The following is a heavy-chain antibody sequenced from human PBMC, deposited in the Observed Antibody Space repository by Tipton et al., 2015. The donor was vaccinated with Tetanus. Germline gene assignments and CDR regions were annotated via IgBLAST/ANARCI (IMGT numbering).Heavy chain of an antibody. CDR2: IYYSGST. V-gene: IGHV4-31*02. CDR3: ARGDGSTLHY. J-gene: IGHJ4*02. Sequence: LRLSCTVSGGSISSGGYYWSWIRQHPGKGLEWIGYIYYSGSTYYNPSLKSRVTISVDTSKNQFSLKLSSVTAADTAVYYCARGDGSTLHYWGQGTLVTVSS. CDR1: GGSISSGGYY. D-gene: IGHD5-24*01.